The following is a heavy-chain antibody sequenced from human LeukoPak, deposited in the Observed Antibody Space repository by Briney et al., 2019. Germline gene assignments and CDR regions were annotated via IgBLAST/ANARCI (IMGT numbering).Heavy chain of an antibody. CDR3: AKDGREGIAVAGMGEGDGFDY. V-gene: IGHV3-23*01. J-gene: IGHJ4*02. CDR1: GFTFGDYV. CDR2: ISGSGGST. D-gene: IGHD6-19*01. Sequence: GGSLRLSCTASGFTFGDYVMSWVRQAPGKGLEWVSAISGSGGSTYYADSVKGRFTISRDNSKNTLYLQMNSLRAEDTAVYYCAKDGREGIAVAGMGEGDGFDYWGQGTLVTVSS.